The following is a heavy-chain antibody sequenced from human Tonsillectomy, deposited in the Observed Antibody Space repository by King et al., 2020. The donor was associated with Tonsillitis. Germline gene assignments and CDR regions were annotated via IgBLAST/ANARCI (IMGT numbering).Heavy chain of an antibody. V-gene: IGHV4-31*03. CDR1: GGSISSGAYY. J-gene: IGHJ2*01. CDR2: IYYSGST. D-gene: IGHD6-13*01. CDR3: ARASSSSWYFDL. Sequence: QLQESGPGLVKPSQTLSLTCTVSGGSISSGAYYWSWIRQPPGKGLEWIGYIYYSGSTHYNPSLKSRLTISVDTSKNQFSLGLSSVTAADTAVYYCARASSSSWYFDLWGRGTLVTVSS.